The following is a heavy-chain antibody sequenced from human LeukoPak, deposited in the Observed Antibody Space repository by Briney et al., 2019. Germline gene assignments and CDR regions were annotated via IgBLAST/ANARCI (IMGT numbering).Heavy chain of an antibody. J-gene: IGHJ6*03. CDR1: GGSISSYY. CDR2: IYYSGST. D-gene: IGHD6-19*01. CDR3: ARLRGQQWHYYYYMDV. V-gene: IGHV4-59*08. Sequence: SGTLSLTCTVSGGSISSYYWSWIRQPPGKGLEWIGYIYYSGSTNFNPSLKSRVTISVDTSKNQFSLKLSSVTAADTAVYYCARLRGQQWHYYYYMDVWGKGTTVTVSS.